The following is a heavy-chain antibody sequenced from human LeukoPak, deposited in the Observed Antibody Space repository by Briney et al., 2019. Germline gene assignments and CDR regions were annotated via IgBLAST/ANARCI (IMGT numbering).Heavy chain of an antibody. Sequence: SGPTLVNPTQTLTLTCTFSGFALGTRGRWVSWIRQPPGKALEWLARIDWDDDKYYSTSLKTRLTTSKDTSKNQVVLTMTNMDPVDTATYYCARSRIVVVPYGAFDIWGQGTMVTVSS. CDR2: IDWDDDK. D-gene: IGHD2-2*01. V-gene: IGHV2-70*11. CDR3: ARSRIVVVPYGAFDI. CDR1: GFALGTRGRW. J-gene: IGHJ3*02.